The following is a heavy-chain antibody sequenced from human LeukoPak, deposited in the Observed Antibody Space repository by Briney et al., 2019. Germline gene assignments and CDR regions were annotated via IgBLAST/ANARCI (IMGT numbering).Heavy chain of an antibody. V-gene: IGHV3-23*01. J-gene: IGHJ4*02. CDR1: GFTFSSYA. Sequence: GGSLRLSCAASGFTFSSYAMSWVRQAPGKGLEWVSAISGSGGSTYYADSVKGRFTISRDNSKNTLYLQMNSLRAEDTAVYYCASVDTAMDGGYFDYWGQGTLVTVSS. CDR3: ASVDTAMDGGYFDY. CDR2: ISGSGGST. D-gene: IGHD5-18*01.